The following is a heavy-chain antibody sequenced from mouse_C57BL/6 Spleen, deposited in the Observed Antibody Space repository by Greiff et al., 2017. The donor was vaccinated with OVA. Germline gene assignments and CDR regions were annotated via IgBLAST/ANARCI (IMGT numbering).Heavy chain of an antibody. Sequence: VQLQESDAELVKPGASVTISCKVSGYTFTDHTIHWMKQRPEQGLEWIGYIYPRDGSTKYNEKFKGKATLTADKSSSTAYMQLNSLTSEDSAVYFCARRGDYDDYAMDYWGQGTSVTVSS. V-gene: IGHV1-78*01. CDR2: IYPRDGST. D-gene: IGHD2-4*01. CDR3: ARRGDYDDYAMDY. J-gene: IGHJ4*01. CDR1: GYTFTDHT.